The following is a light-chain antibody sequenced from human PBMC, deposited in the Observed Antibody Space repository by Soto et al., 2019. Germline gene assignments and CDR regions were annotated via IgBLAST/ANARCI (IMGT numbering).Light chain of an antibody. J-gene: IGKJ3*01. CDR1: LTVSNNY. CDR3: QQYGTSPFT. Sequence: EIVLTQSPGTLSLSPGERATLSCRASLTVSNNYLAWYQQKAGQAPRLLIYGASSRATGIPDRFSGRGSGKDFTLTISRPEPEDFAVYYCQQYGTSPFTFGPGTKVDIK. CDR2: GAS. V-gene: IGKV3-20*01.